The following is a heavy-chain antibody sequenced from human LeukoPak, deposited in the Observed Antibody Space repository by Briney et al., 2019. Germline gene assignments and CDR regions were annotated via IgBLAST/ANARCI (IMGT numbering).Heavy chain of an antibody. J-gene: IGHJ4*02. V-gene: IGHV1-24*01. CDR3: APGHEYGLLDY. D-gene: IGHD4-17*01. CDR1: GYSLSELT. CDR2: FDPGMAET. Sequence: ASVKVSCKVSGYSLSELTMHWVRHAPGKGLEWMGGFDPGMAETIYAEEFQGRITMTEDTSTDTAYMELSSLRSEDTAVYYCAPGHEYGLLDYWGQGTLVTVSS.